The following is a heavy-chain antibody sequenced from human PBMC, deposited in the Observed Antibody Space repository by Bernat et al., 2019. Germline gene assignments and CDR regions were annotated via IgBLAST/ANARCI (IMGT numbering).Heavy chain of an antibody. J-gene: IGHJ3*02. V-gene: IGHV3-30*01. CDR3: AREYCSGGSCYFLNDAFDI. CDR1: GFTFSSYA. Sequence: VQLLESGGGVVQPGRSLRLSCAASGFTFSSYAMHWVRQAPGKGLEWVAVISYDGSNKYYADSVKGRFTISRDNSKNTLYLQMNSLRAEDTAVYYCAREYCSGGSCYFLNDAFDIWGQGTMVTVSS. D-gene: IGHD2-15*01. CDR2: ISYDGSNK.